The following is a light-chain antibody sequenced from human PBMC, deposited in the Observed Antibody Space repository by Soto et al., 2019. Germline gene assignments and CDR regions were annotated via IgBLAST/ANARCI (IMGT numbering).Light chain of an antibody. J-gene: IGKJ2*01. CDR1: QTIRTY. Sequence: DIQMTQSPSSLSASIGDRVNFTCRASQTIRTYLNWYQQKPGRAPSLLISAASNLHSGVPSRFSGSGSGTDFTLTISSLQPEDSATYYCQHGYSAPHTFGQGTKLEIK. CDR2: AAS. V-gene: IGKV1-39*01. CDR3: QHGYSAPHT.